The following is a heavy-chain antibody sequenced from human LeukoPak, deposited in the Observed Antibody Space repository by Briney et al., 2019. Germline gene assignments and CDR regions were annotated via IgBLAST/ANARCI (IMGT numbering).Heavy chain of an antibody. CDR1: GYTLTSYF. D-gene: IGHD1-7*01. Sequence: ASVKVSCKASGYTLTSYFIHWVRQAPGQGLEWMGITNPSGGSTSYAQKFQGRVTMTRDTSTSTVYMELSSLRSEDTAVYYCARDQDWSYAFDIWGQGTMVTVSS. V-gene: IGHV1-46*01. CDR3: ARDQDWSYAFDI. J-gene: IGHJ3*02. CDR2: TNPSGGST.